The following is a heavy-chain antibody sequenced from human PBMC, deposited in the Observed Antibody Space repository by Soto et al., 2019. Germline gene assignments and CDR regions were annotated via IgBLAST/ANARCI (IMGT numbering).Heavy chain of an antibody. CDR2: ISYDGSNK. J-gene: IGHJ4*02. V-gene: IGHV3-30-3*01. Sequence: QVQLVESGGGVVQPGMSLRLSCAASGFTFSSCAMHWVRQAPGKGLEWVALISYDGSNKYYADSVKGRFTISRDNSKNTLYLQMNSLRAEDTAVYYCARDKRDLRFLEWSYYFDYWGQGTLVTVSS. CDR1: GFTFSSCA. CDR3: ARDKRDLRFLEWSYYFDY. D-gene: IGHD3-3*01.